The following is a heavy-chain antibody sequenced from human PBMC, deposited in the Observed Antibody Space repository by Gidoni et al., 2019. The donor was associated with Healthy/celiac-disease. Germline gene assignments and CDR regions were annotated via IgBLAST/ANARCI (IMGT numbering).Heavy chain of an antibody. V-gene: IGHV3-23*01. CDR3: AKDLVPAAMGYFDY. CDR1: GFTFRSYA. J-gene: IGHJ4*02. CDR2: ISGSGGST. Sequence: EVQLLESGGGLVQPGGSLRLSCAASGFTFRSYAMSVVRQAPGKGLEWVSAISGSGGSTYYTDAVKGRFTISRDNSKNTLYLQMNSLRAEDMAVYYCAKDLVPAAMGYFDYWGQGTLVTVSS. D-gene: IGHD2-2*01.